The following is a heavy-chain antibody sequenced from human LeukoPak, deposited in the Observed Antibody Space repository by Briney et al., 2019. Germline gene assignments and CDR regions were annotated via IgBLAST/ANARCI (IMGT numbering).Heavy chain of an antibody. D-gene: IGHD1-1*01. V-gene: IGHV4-61*01. CDR1: GGSVSSATYY. CDR3: ARDCDWNDVGYYYGLDV. Sequence: SETLPLTCTVSGGSVSSATYYWSWIRQPPGKGLEWMGYVYYSGSTNYNPSLKSRVTISVDRSKNQFSLKLTSVTAADAAVYYCARDCDWNDVGYYYGLDVCGQGTTVSVSS. J-gene: IGHJ6*02. CDR2: VYYSGST.